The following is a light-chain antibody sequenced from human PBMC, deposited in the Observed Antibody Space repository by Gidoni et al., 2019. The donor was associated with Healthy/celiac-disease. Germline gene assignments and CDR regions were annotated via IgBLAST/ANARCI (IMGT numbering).Light chain of an antibody. Sequence: DIQMTQSPSSLSASVGDRVTITCRASQSISSYLNWYQQQPGKAPQLLIYAASSLQSGVPSRFSGSGSVTDFTLTISSLQPEIFATYYCQQSYSTPLTFXGXTKVEIK. CDR2: AAS. V-gene: IGKV1-39*01. CDR3: QQSYSTPLT. J-gene: IGKJ4*01. CDR1: QSISSY.